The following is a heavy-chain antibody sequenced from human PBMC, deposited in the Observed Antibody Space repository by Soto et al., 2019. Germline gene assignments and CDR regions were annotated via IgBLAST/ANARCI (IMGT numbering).Heavy chain of an antibody. Sequence: EVQLVESGGGLVQPGGSLRLSCEASGFSFSTFWMHWVRQAPGKGLVWVSRINSDGSSTYYADSVKGRVTISRDNAKNTLYLQLNSLRPEYTAVDYCARDIEYWGQGTLVTFSS. CDR3: ARDIEY. V-gene: IGHV3-74*01. J-gene: IGHJ4*02. CDR2: INSDGSST. CDR1: GFSFSTFW.